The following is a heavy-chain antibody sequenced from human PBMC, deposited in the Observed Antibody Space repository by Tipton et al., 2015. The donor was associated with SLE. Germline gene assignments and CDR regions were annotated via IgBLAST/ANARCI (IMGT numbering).Heavy chain of an antibody. CDR2: IYFTGRT. CDR1: GGSISSVTYY. D-gene: IGHD2-2*01. V-gene: IGHV4-31*03. J-gene: IGHJ6*02. Sequence: TLSLTCTVSGGSISSVTYYWTWIRQHPGKGLEWIGYIYFTGRTYYNPSLKRRVSISVDTSKNQFSLRLSSVTAADTAVYYCARTAVLAAIMMDVWGQGTTVTVSS. CDR3: ARTAVLAAIMMDV.